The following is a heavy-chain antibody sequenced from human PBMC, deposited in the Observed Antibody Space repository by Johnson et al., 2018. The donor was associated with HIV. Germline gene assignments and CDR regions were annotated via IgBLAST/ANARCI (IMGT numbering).Heavy chain of an antibody. Sequence: QVQLVESGGGLVQPGRSLRLSCAASGFTLSNYAMYWVRQAPGKGLQWVAVISYDGSNKFYADPVKGRFTISRDYSKNTLYLQMNSLRGEDTAVYYCAKEAITMEVDIWGQGTMVTVSS. J-gene: IGHJ3*02. V-gene: IGHV3-30*14. D-gene: IGHD1-14*01. CDR3: AKEAITMEVDI. CDR1: GFTLSNYA. CDR2: ISYDGSNK.